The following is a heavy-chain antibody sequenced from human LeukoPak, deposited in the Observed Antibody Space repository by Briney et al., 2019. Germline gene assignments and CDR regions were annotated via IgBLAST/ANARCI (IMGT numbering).Heavy chain of an antibody. Sequence: PSQTLSLTCTVSGGSISSGGYYCSWIRQHPGKGLERNGYIYYSGSTYYNPSLKSRVSLSVDTSKNQFSLKLSSVTAADTAVYYCARDHLFCSGGSCYWTGFDYWGQGTLVTVSS. D-gene: IGHD2-15*01. CDR1: GGSISSGGYY. CDR3: ARDHLFCSGGSCYWTGFDY. CDR2: IYYSGST. V-gene: IGHV4-31*03. J-gene: IGHJ4*02.